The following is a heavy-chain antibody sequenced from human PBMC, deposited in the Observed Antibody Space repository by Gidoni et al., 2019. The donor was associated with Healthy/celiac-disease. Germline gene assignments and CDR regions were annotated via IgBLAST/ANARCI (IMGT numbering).Heavy chain of an antibody. V-gene: IGHV4-59*01. Sequence: QVQLQESGQGLVKPSETLSLTCTVSGGPISSYYWSWIRQPPGTGLEWIGYIYYSGSTTYNPSLKSRVTISVDTSKNQFSLKLSSVTAADTAVYYCARDLWDLGGVYYYYGMDVWGQGTTVTVSS. CDR3: ARDLWDLGGVYYYYGMDV. CDR1: GGPISSYY. CDR2: IYYSGST. J-gene: IGHJ6*02. D-gene: IGHD1-26*01.